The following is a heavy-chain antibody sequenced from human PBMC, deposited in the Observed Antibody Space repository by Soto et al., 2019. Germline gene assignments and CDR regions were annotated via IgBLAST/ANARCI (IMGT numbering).Heavy chain of an antibody. CDR1: GFTLHNYG. J-gene: IGHJ5*02. CDR3: ARDWGSSGWFNWFDP. CDR2: LSHDGRNT. V-gene: IGHV3-30*03. D-gene: IGHD6-19*01. Sequence: QVLLVESGGGVVQPGRSLRLSCAASGFTLHNYGMHWVRQAPGKGPEWVAILSHDGRNTNYGDSVRGRFTVSRDESKSTLYLQMDSLRVEDTAVYYCARDWGSSGWFNWFDPWGQGTLVIVSS.